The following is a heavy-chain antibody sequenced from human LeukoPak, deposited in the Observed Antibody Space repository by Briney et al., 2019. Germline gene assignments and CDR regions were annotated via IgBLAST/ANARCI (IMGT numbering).Heavy chain of an antibody. CDR2: IVPMFNTT. Sequence: SVKVSCTASGRTFSTYAISWVRQAPGQGLEWMGGIVPMFNTTNYAQKFKGRVTITADESTSTAYMELSSLRSDDTAVYYCASPPSGDGGSFEYWGQGTLVTVSA. V-gene: IGHV1-69*13. D-gene: IGHD3-10*01. CDR1: GRTFSTYA. CDR3: ASPPSGDGGSFEY. J-gene: IGHJ4*02.